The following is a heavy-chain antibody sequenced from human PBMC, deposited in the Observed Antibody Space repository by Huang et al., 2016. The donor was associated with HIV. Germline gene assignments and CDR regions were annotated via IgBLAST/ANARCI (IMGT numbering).Heavy chain of an antibody. V-gene: IGHV3-30*18. CDR3: AKTLAVAGFDS. J-gene: IGHJ4*02. CDR1: GFSFSSFG. Sequence: QVQLVESGGAVVQPGRSLRISCAASGFSFSSFGMHWLRQAPGKGLEWVAVTSHDESKKFYADPVKGRFTISRDNSRNTLYLQMNSLRPEDTSVYYCAKTLAVAGFDSWGQGTLVTVSS. CDR2: TSHDESKK. D-gene: IGHD6-19*01.